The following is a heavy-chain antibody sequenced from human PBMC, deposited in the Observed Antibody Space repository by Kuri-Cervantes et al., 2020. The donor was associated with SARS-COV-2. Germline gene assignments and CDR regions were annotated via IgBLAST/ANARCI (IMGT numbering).Heavy chain of an antibody. J-gene: IGHJ4*02. CDR2: IIPIFGTA. CDR1: GGTFSSYA. CDR3: TKDDFWSGYSDY. V-gene: IGHV1-69*05. Sequence: SVKVSCKASGGTFSSYAISWVRQAPGQGLEWMGGIIPIFGTANYAQKFQGRVTITRNTSISTAYMELSSLRSEDTAVYYCTKDDFWSGYSDYWGQGTLVTVSS. D-gene: IGHD3-3*01.